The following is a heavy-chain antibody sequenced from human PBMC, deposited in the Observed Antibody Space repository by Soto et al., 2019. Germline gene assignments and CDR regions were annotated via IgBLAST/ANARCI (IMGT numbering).Heavy chain of an antibody. J-gene: IGHJ4*02. CDR2: ISGSGGRT. CDR3: AKDPTHPVLRYFDWSYVRVY. V-gene: IGHV3-23*01. CDR1: GFSFSTYA. D-gene: IGHD3-9*01. Sequence: QPGGSLRLSCAASGFSFSTYAMSWVRQAPGKGLEWVSAISGSGGRTHYTDSVKGRFTISRDNSKNTLYLQMNSLRAEDTAVYYCAKDPTHPVLRYFDWSYVRVYWGQGTLVTVSS.